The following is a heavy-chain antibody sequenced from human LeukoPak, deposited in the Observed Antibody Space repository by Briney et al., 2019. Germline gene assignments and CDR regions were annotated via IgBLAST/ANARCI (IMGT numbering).Heavy chain of an antibody. CDR2: IRYEGSNK. J-gene: IGHJ4*02. V-gene: IGHV3-30*02. CDR1: GFTFSSYG. D-gene: IGHD3-9*01. Sequence: GGSLRLSCAASGFTFSSYGMHWVRQAPGKGLEGVAFIRYEGSNKYYAESAKGRFTISRDNSKNTLYLQVNSLRAEDTAVYYCAKDGRSHYDILTGYLFDYWGQGTLVTVSS. CDR3: AKDGRSHYDILTGYLFDY.